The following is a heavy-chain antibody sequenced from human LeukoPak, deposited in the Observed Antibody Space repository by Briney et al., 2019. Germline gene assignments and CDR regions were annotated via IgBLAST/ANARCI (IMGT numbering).Heavy chain of an antibody. J-gene: IGHJ4*02. CDR1: GYAFPSYF. D-gene: IGHD6-6*01. V-gene: IGHV1-46*01. CDR2: INPTGGST. Sequence: ASVNVSCKASGYAFPSYFMHWVRQAPGQGLEWMGIINPTGGSTTYAQKFQGRVTMTRDTSTSTVYMELSSLRSDDTAVYYCARTAARRFDYWGQGTLVTVSS. CDR3: ARTAARRFDY.